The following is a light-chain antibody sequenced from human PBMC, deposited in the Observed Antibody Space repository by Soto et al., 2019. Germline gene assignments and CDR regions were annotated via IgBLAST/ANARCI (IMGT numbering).Light chain of an antibody. CDR2: AVA. CDR3: QQTYDTPTT. CDR1: QRIDNY. J-gene: IGKJ2*01. Sequence: DIQMTQSPSSLSASVGDRDTITCRASQRIDNYLNWYQQKPGKAPNLVIYAVASLQGGVPSRFSGSASGTDFTLTISSLQPEDFATYYCQQTYDTPTTFGQGTKLEI. V-gene: IGKV1-39*01.